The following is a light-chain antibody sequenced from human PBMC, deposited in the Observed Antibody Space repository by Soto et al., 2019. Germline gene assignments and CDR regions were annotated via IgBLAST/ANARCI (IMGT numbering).Light chain of an antibody. V-gene: IGKV3-15*01. Sequence: EIVMTQSPATLSVSPGERASLSCRASQSVSSNLAWYQYTPGQAPRLLIYGASTRATGIPARFSGSGSGTDFTLTISSLEPEDFAVYYCQQRSNWPRTFGQGTKVDIK. J-gene: IGKJ1*01. CDR1: QSVSSN. CDR2: GAS. CDR3: QQRSNWPRT.